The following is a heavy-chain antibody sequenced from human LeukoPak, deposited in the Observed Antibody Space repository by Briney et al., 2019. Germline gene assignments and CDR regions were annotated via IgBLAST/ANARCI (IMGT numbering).Heavy chain of an antibody. CDR2: IIPILGIA. CDR1: GCTFSSYT. V-gene: IGHV1-69*02. CDR3: ARVMGHSGYERYYYYGMDV. Sequence: SVKVSCKASGCTFSSYTISWVRQAPGQGLEWMGRIIPILGIANYAQKFQGRVTITADKSTSTAYMEPSSLRSEDTAVYYCARVMGHSGYERYYYYGMDVWGQGTTVTVSS. J-gene: IGHJ6*02. D-gene: IGHD5-12*01.